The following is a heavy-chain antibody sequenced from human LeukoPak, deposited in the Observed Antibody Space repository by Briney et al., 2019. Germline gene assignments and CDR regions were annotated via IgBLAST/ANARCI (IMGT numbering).Heavy chain of an antibody. J-gene: IGHJ4*02. D-gene: IGHD4-17*01. CDR2: ISGSGGST. Sequence: PGGSLRLSCAASGFTFSSYEMNWVRQAPGKGLEWVSAISGSGGSTYYADSVKGRFTISRDNSKNTLYLQMNSLRAEDTAVYYCAKDDYGDYERDYWGQGTLVTVSS. V-gene: IGHV3-23*01. CDR3: AKDDYGDYERDY. CDR1: GFTFSSYE.